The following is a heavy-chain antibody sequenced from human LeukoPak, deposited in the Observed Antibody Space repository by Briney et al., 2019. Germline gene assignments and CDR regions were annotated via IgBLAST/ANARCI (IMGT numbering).Heavy chain of an antibody. V-gene: IGHV3-30*02. Sequence: PGGSLRLSCAASGFTFSSYGMHWVRQAPGKGLEWVALIWYDGNNKYYADSVRGRFTISSDNSKNTLYLQMNSLRPEDTAVYYCARELSEITMIMVAPDCWGQGTLVTVSS. J-gene: IGHJ4*02. CDR2: IWYDGNNK. CDR3: ARELSEITMIMVAPDC. CDR1: GFTFSSYG. D-gene: IGHD3-22*01.